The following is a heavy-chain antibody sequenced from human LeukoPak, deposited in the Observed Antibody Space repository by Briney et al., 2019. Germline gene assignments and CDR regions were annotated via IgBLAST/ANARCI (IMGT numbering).Heavy chain of an antibody. V-gene: IGHV3-30-3*01. J-gene: IGHJ4*02. Sequence: GRSLRLSCAASGFTSSSYAMHWVRQAPGKGLEWVAVISYDGSNKYYADSVKGRFTISRDNSKNTAYLQMNSLKTEDTAVYYCTRTNNWNDGGNPFDYWGQGTLVTVSS. CDR1: GFTSSSYA. CDR3: TRTNNWNDGGNPFDY. CDR2: ISYDGSNK. D-gene: IGHD1-1*01.